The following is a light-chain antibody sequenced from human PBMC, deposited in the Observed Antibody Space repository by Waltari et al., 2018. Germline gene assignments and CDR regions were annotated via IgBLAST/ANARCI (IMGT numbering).Light chain of an antibody. CDR1: SSDVGFYNY. J-gene: IGLJ3*02. CDR2: DVS. CDR3: NSYAGSSSWV. V-gene: IGLV2-14*01. Sequence: QSALTQPASVSGSPGQSITISCTGTSSDVGFYNYVSWYQQHPGKAPKLMIYDVSERPSGVSNRFSGSKSGNTASLTISGLQAEGEAYYYCNSYAGSSSWVFGGGTKLTVL.